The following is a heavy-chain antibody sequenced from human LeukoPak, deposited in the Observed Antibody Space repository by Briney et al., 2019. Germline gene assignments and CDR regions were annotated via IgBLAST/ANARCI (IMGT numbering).Heavy chain of an antibody. D-gene: IGHD3-16*01. CDR1: GGSFSGYY. V-gene: IGHV4-34*01. J-gene: IGHJ6*03. CDR3: ARGMRTVFYYYMDV. CDR2: INHSGST. Sequence: PSETLSLTCAVYGGSFSGYYWSWIRQPPGKGLEWIGEINHSGSTNYNPSLKSRVTISVDTSKNQFSLKLSSVTAADTAVYYCARGMRTVFYYYMDVWGKGTTVTISS.